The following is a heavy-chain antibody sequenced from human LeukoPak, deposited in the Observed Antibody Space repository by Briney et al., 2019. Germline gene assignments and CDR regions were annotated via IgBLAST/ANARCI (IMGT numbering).Heavy chain of an antibody. V-gene: IGHV3-23*01. J-gene: IGHJ4*02. Sequence: GGSLRLSCVASGFTFSSYAMSWVRQAPGKGLEWVSSISASGGNTYYADSVQGRFTISRDNSKNTLYLQMNSLRAKDTVVFYCAKGDRSGSYSYFDYWGQGTLVTVSS. D-gene: IGHD3-10*01. CDR2: ISASGGNT. CDR1: GFTFSSYA. CDR3: AKGDRSGSYSYFDY.